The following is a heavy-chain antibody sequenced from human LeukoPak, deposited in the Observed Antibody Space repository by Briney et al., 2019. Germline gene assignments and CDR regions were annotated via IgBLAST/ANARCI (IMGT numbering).Heavy chain of an antibody. CDR2: IYSGGST. V-gene: IGHV3-66*01. CDR1: GFTFSSYG. Sequence: PGGSLRLSCAASGFTFSSYGMHWVRQAPGKGLEWVSVIYSGGSTYYADSVKGRFTISRDNSRNTLYLQMNSLRAEDTAVYYCARADAAAPYYFDYWGQGTLVTVSS. J-gene: IGHJ4*02. D-gene: IGHD2-15*01. CDR3: ARADAAAPYYFDY.